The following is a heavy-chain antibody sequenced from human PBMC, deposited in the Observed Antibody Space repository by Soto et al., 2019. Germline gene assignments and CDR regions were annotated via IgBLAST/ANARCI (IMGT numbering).Heavy chain of an antibody. CDR1: GGSISGSY. J-gene: IGHJ4*02. D-gene: IGHD6-19*01. V-gene: IGHV4-59*01. CDR2: VYYTGST. Sequence: SETLSLTCSVSGGSISGSYCIWIRHSPGKGLEWLGYVYYTGSTNYSPSLRSRVSISVDTSKNEFSLRLSSVTAADTAVYFCARSVAVPGAHIDYWGQGTQVTVSS. CDR3: ARSVAVPGAHIDY.